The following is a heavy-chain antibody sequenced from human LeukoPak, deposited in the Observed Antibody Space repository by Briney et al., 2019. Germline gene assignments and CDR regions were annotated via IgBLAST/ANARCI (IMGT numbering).Heavy chain of an antibody. D-gene: IGHD4-17*01. CDR2: ISAYNGNT. CDR3: ARDAYGDYPDAFDI. Sequence: ASVKVSCKASGYTFTSYGISWVRQAPGQGLEWMGWISAYNGNTNYAQKLQGRVTMTTDTSTSTAYMELRSLRSDDTAVYYCARDAYGDYPDAFDIWGQGTMVTVSS. J-gene: IGHJ3*02. V-gene: IGHV1-18*01. CDR1: GYTFTSYG.